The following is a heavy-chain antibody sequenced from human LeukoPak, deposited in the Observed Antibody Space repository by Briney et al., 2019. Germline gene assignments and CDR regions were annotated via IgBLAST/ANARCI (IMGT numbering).Heavy chain of an antibody. CDR1: GGTFSSYA. D-gene: IGHD2-8*01. J-gene: IGHJ4*02. V-gene: IGHV1-2*04. CDR2: INPNSGGT. CDR3: ARDLRGGPGCTNGVCYYFDY. Sequence: GASVKVSCKASGGTFSSYAISWVRQAPGQGLEWMGWINPNSGGTNYAQKFQGWVTMSRDTSISTAYMELSRLRSDDTAVYYCARDLRGGPGCTNGVCYYFDYWGQGTLVTVSS.